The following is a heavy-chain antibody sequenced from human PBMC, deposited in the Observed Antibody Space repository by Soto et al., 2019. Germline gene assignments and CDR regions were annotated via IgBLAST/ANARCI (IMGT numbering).Heavy chain of an antibody. J-gene: IGHJ4*02. Sequence: PGGSLRLSCVASGFALSNYLMNWCGHAPGKGLEWISYSSPRGDTIYYADSVEGRFTISRDNARNSLSLHMSSLRDEDSALYYCAKGPHTNVGWPYYFESWGQGVPVTVSS. D-gene: IGHD6-19*01. V-gene: IGHV3-48*02. CDR2: SSPRGDTI. CDR3: AKGPHTNVGWPYYFES. CDR1: GFALSNYL.